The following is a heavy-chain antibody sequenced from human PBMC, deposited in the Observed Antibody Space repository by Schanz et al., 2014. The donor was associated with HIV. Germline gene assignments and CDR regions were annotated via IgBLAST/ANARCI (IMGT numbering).Heavy chain of an antibody. J-gene: IGHJ6*02. D-gene: IGHD3-22*01. Sequence: QVQLVESGGGVVQPGRSLRLSCVASAFNFDSYGMHWVRQAPGKGLEWVAVISYDGTKKHYADSGKGRFTISRDNSKNSLYLVIKSLRAEDAAVYFCAKDGNLYDSRYRGKGNYYHYYGMDVWGQGTTVTVS. CDR1: AFNFDSYG. CDR3: AKDGNLYDSRYRGKGNYYHYYGMDV. CDR2: ISYDGTKK. V-gene: IGHV3-30*18.